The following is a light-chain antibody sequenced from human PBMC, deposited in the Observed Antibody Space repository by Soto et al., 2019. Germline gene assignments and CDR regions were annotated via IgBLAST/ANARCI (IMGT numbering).Light chain of an antibody. CDR3: QQRSNWPGT. CDR1: QSVSSY. CDR2: DAS. Sequence: IELTQSPATLSLTPGERDTLSCRASQSVSSYLAWYQQKPGQAPRLLIYDASNRATGIPARFSGSGSGTDFTLTISSLEPEDFAVYYCQQRSNWPGTFAQGTKVDI. J-gene: IGKJ1*01. V-gene: IGKV3-11*01.